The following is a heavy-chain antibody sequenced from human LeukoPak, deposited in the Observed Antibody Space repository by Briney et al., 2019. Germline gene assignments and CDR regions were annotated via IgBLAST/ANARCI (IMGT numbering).Heavy chain of an antibody. CDR1: GFTFSSYG. D-gene: IGHD4-23*01. CDR3: AKEGPTPFDY. J-gene: IGHJ4*02. CDR2: IRYDGSNK. Sequence: PGGSLRLSCAASGFTFSSYGMHWVRQAPGKGLEWVAFIRYDGSNKYYADSVKGRFTISRDNSKNTLYLQMNSLRAEDTAVYYCAKEGPTPFDYWGQGTLVTVSS. V-gene: IGHV3-30*02.